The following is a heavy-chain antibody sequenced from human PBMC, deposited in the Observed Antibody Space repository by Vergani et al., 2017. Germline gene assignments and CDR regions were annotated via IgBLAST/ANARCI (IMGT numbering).Heavy chain of an antibody. CDR3: AREYRAYCGGDGYLSY. J-gene: IGHJ4*02. CDR2: INHSGST. Sequence: QVQLQQWGAGLLKPSETLSLTCAVYGGSFSGYYWSWIRQPPGKGLEWIGEINHSGSTNYNPSLKSRVTISVDTSKNQFSLKLSSVTAADTAVYYCAREYRAYCGGDGYLSYWGQGTLVTVSS. CDR1: GGSFSGYY. D-gene: IGHD2-21*02. V-gene: IGHV4-34*01.